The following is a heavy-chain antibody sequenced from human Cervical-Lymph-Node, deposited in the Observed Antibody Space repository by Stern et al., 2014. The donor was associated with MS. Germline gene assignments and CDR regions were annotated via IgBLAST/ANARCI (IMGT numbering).Heavy chain of an antibody. CDR1: GGNFNRHA. Sequence: VQLVQSGAEVKKPGSSVKVSCKASGGNFNRHAFRWVRQAPGHGLEWMGGIIPISGKTCYAQKVQGRVNLIADDYTDTDYMQLSSLRPEDAAVYYCASSYSGWDNPYHFYGMDLWGQGTAVTVSS. CDR2: IIPISGKT. V-gene: IGHV1-69*01. J-gene: IGHJ6*02. CDR3: ASSYSGWDNPYHFYGMDL. D-gene: IGHD6-19*01.